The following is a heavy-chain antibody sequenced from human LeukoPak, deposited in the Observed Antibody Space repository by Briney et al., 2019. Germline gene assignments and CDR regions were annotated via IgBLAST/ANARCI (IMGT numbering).Heavy chain of an antibody. Sequence: ASVKVSCKASGYTFTRYDINWVPQATGQGFVWMGWMNPNSGNTGYAQKFQGRVTMTRNTSISTAYMELSSLRSEDTAVYYCARDGFGELLSNDAFDIWGQGTMVTVSS. J-gene: IGHJ3*02. V-gene: IGHV1-8*01. CDR1: GYTFTRYD. D-gene: IGHD3-10*01. CDR3: ARDGFGELLSNDAFDI. CDR2: MNPNSGNT.